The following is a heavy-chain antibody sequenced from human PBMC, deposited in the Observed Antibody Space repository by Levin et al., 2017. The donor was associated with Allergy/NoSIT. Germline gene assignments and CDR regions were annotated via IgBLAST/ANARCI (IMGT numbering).Heavy chain of an antibody. Sequence: GGSLRLSCTASGFTFGDYAMSWVRQAPGKGLEWVGFIRSKAYGGTTEYAAAVKGRFTISREDTKSIAYLQMNSLKTEGTAVYYCTRVVATIWGWFDPWGQGTLVTVSS. D-gene: IGHD5-24*01. CDR1: GFTFGDYA. J-gene: IGHJ5*02. V-gene: IGHV3-49*04. CDR3: TRVVATIWGWFDP. CDR2: IRSKAYGGTT.